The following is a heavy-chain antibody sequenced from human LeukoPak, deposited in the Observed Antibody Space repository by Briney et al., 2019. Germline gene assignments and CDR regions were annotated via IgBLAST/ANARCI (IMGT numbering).Heavy chain of an antibody. J-gene: IGHJ4*02. CDR3: ATGDYYDSSGYLPFFDY. CDR1: GGTFSSYA. D-gene: IGHD3-22*01. CDR2: IIPIFGTA. Sequence: SVKVSCKASGGTFSSYAISWVRQAPGQGLEWMGGIIPIFGTANYAQKFQSRVTITADESTSTAYMELSSLRSEDTAVYYCATGDYYDSSGYLPFFDYWGQGTLVTVSS. V-gene: IGHV1-69*13.